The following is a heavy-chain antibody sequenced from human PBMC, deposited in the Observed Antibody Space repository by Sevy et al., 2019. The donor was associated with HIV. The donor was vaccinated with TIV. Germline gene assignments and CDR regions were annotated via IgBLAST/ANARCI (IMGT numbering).Heavy chain of an antibody. D-gene: IGHD3-16*01. J-gene: IGHJ6*02. CDR2: ISYDGSNK. V-gene: IGHV3-30*03. Sequence: GGSLRLSCAASGFTFSSYGMHWVRQAPGKGLEWVAVISYDGSNKYYADSVKGRFTISRDNSKNTLYLQMNSLRAEDTAVYYCATDLAPYYYYYYGMDVWGQGTTVTVSS. CDR3: ATDLAPYYYYYYGMDV. CDR1: GFTFSSYG.